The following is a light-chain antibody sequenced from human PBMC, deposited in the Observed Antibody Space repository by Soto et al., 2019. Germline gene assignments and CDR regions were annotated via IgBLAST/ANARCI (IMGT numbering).Light chain of an antibody. CDR3: NLYTSSNTYV. Sequence: QSVMTQPPSVSAAPGQKVTISCSGSSSNIGGNSVSWYQQLPGTAPKLLIYEVSSRPSGVPDRFSGSKSGNTASLTISGLQAEDEADYYCNLYTSSNTYVFGTGTKLTVL. J-gene: IGLJ1*01. CDR1: SSNIGGNS. CDR2: EVS. V-gene: IGLV2-18*01.